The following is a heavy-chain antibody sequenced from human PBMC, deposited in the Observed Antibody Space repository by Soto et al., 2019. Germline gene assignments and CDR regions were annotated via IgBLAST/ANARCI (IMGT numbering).Heavy chain of an antibody. V-gene: IGHV1-69*01. CDR3: ARGGVAWSGYSSYYYGMDV. D-gene: IGHD3-3*01. CDR2: IIPIFGTA. Sequence: VQLVQSGAEVKKPGSSVKVSCKASGGTFSSYAISWVRQAPGQGLEWMGGIIPIFGTANYAQKFQGRVTITADESTSTAYMELSSLRSEDTAVYYCARGGVAWSGYSSYYYGMDVWGQGTTVTVSS. J-gene: IGHJ6*02. CDR1: GGTFSSYA.